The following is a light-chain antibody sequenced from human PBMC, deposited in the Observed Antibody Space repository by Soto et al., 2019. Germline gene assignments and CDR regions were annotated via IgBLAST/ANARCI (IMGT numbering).Light chain of an antibody. CDR1: SRDVGGYNS. CDR2: DVS. Sequence: QSVLTQPASVSGSPGLSIAISCTGTSRDVGGYNSVSWYQQQPGKVPKLMIYDVSNRPSGVPNRFSGSKSGNTASLTISGLQAEDEGDYYCSSYTTGGSYVFGTGTKLTVL. CDR3: SSYTTGGSYV. V-gene: IGLV2-14*01. J-gene: IGLJ1*01.